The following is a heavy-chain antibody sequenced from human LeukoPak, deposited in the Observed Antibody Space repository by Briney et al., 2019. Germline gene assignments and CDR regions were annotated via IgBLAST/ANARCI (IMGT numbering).Heavy chain of an antibody. V-gene: IGHV3-7*01. J-gene: IGHJ4*02. CDR1: GFTFSSYW. Sequence: GRSLRLSCAASGFTFSSYWMSWVRQAPGKGLEWVANIKQDGSEKYYVDSVKGRFTISRDNAKNSLYLQMNSLRAEDTAVYYCARGGYDFWSGPTDYWGQGTLVTVSS. CDR3: ARGGYDFWSGPTDY. CDR2: IKQDGSEK. D-gene: IGHD3-3*01.